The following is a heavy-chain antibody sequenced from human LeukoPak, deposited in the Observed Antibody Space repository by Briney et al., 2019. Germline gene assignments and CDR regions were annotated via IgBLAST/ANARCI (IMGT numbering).Heavy chain of an antibody. Sequence: PGGSLRLSCVASDFTVSSNYMSWVRQAPGKGLEWVSVIYSGGSTYYADSVKGRFTISRDNSKNTLYLQMNSLRAEDTAVYYCAKVELLLEINVGVSHLDSWGQGIQVTVSS. CDR3: AKVELLLEINVGVSHLDS. D-gene: IGHD2-15*01. V-gene: IGHV3-53*01. CDR1: DFTVSSNY. CDR2: IYSGGST. J-gene: IGHJ4*02.